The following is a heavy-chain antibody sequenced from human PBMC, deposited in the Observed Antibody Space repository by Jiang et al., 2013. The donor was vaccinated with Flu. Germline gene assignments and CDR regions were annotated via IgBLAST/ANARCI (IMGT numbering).Heavy chain of an antibody. Sequence: ETLSLTCTVSGGSISSSSYYWGWIRQPPGKGLEWIGSIYYSGSTYYNPSLKSRVTISVDTSKNQFSLKLSSVTAADTAVYYCARRGYSSGNGFDYWGQGTLVTVSS. CDR3: ARRGYSSGNGFDY. D-gene: IGHD6-19*01. V-gene: IGHV4-39*01. CDR2: IYYSGST. J-gene: IGHJ4*02. CDR1: GGSISSSSYY.